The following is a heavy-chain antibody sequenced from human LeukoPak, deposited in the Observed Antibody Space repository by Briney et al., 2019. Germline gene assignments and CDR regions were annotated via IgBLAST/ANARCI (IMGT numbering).Heavy chain of an antibody. CDR1: RFTFDDFA. V-gene: IGHV3-9*01. CDR3: AKDIDSAGYGAFEI. D-gene: IGHD3-22*01. Sequence: GRSLRLSCAASRFTFDDFAMHWVRHAPGKGLEGVSHISWNSDTITYADSVKGRFTISRDNAKNSVYLQISSLRDEDTAFYYCAKDIDSAGYGAFEIWGQGTAVTVSS. CDR2: ISWNSDTI. J-gene: IGHJ3*02.